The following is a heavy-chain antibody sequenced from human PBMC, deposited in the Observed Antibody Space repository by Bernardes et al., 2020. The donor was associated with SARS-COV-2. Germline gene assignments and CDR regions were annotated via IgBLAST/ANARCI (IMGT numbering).Heavy chain of an antibody. CDR3: ARVGYYDNGARNGMDV. Sequence: SEPLSLTCTVSGGSISSGSDYWSWIRRPAGKGLEWIGRIYSSGNTNYSPSLKSRVTMSVDTSKNQFSLELSSVTAADTAVYYCARVGYYDNGARNGMDVWGQGTTVTVSS. V-gene: IGHV4-61*02. D-gene: IGHD3-22*01. J-gene: IGHJ6*01. CDR2: IYSSGNT. CDR1: GGSISSGSDY.